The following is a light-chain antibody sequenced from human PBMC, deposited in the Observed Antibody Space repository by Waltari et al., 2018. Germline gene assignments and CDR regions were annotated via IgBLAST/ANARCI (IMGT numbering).Light chain of an antibody. V-gene: IGKV4-1*01. J-gene: IGKJ5*01. CDR1: QSVLHSSNNKNY. Sequence: DIVMTQSPDSLAVSLGERATINCKSSQSVLHSSNNKNYLAWYQQKPGQPPKLLIYWASTRESGVPDRFSGSGSGTDFTLTISSLQAEDVAVYYCQQYYSTPPITFGQGTRLEIK. CDR3: QQYYSTPPIT. CDR2: WAS.